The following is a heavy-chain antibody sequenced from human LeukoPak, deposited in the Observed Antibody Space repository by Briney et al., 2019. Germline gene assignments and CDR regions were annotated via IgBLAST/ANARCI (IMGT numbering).Heavy chain of an antibody. V-gene: IGHV3-21*01. CDR3: ARGLTRVDSSSWYA. J-gene: IGHJ5*02. CDR2: ISSSSSYI. CDR1: GFIFSSYT. D-gene: IGHD6-13*01. Sequence: GGSLRLSCAASGFIFSSYTMNWVRQAPGKGLEWVSSISSSSSYIYYADSVKGRFTISRDNAKNSLYLQMNSLRAEDTAVYYCARGLTRVDSSSWYAWGQGTLVTVSS.